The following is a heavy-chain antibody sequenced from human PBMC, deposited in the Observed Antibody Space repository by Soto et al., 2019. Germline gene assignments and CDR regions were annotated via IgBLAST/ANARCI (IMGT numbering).Heavy chain of an antibody. D-gene: IGHD4-17*01. CDR1: GYTFTGYY. Sequence: ASVKVSCKASGYTFTGYYMHWVRQAPGQGLEWMGWINPNSGGTNYAQKFQGWVTMTRDTSISTAYLELSRLRSDDTAVYYCARAAYGDYAGVEFFLDYWCQGPLVTVSS. CDR2: INPNSGGT. V-gene: IGHV1-2*04. CDR3: ARAAYGDYAGVEFFLDY. J-gene: IGHJ4*02.